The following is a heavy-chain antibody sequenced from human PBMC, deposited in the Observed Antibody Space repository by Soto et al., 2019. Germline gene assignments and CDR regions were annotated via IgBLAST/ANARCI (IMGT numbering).Heavy chain of an antibody. J-gene: IGHJ5*02. V-gene: IGHV3-23*01. Sequence: GGSLRLSCAASGFAFDINGMTWVRQVPGKGLEWVSAISAGGGTTYYADPVKGRFTISRDNSKSMLYLQMNSLRAEDTAVYYCAKDLSNIAPRPGWFDPWGLGTLVTVSS. CDR1: GFAFDING. CDR2: ISAGGGTT. D-gene: IGHD6-6*01. CDR3: AKDLSNIAPRPGWFDP.